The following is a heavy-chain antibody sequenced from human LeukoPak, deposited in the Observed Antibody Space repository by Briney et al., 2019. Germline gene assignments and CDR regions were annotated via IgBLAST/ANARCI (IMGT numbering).Heavy chain of an antibody. Sequence: SETLSLTCTVSGGSISNYYWSWIRQPPGKGLEWIGYINYRGSTKYNPSLKSRVTISVDTSKNQFSLNLSSVTAADTAVYYCARGYERDGHWDYWGQGTLVTVSS. V-gene: IGHV4-59*01. D-gene: IGHD4-17*01. J-gene: IGHJ4*02. CDR2: INYRGST. CDR1: GGSISNYY. CDR3: ARGYERDGHWDY.